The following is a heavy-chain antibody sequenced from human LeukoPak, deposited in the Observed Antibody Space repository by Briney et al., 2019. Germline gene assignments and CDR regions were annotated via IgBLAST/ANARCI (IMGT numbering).Heavy chain of an antibody. CDR3: AKAYAYDILTGYPNYFDY. CDR1: GFTVSSNY. D-gene: IGHD3-9*01. Sequence: PGGSLRLSCAVSGFTVSSNYMSWVRQAPGKGLEWVSVIYSGDGTYYADSVKGRFSISRDNAKNSLYLQMNSLRAEDTALYYCAKAYAYDILTGYPNYFDYWGQGTLVTVSS. J-gene: IGHJ4*02. CDR2: IYSGDGT. V-gene: IGHV3-53*05.